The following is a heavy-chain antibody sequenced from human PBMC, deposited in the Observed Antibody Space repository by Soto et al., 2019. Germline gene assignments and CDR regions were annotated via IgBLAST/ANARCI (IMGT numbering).Heavy chain of an antibody. CDR2: INPSGGST. Sequence: ASVKVSCKASGYTFTSYYMHWLLQAPGQGLEWMGIINPSGGSTSYAQKFQGRVTMTRDTSTSTVYMELSSLRSEDTAVYYCGIEGRRDGYNPFDYWGQGTLVTVSA. J-gene: IGHJ4*02. V-gene: IGHV1-46*01. CDR3: GIEGRRDGYNPFDY. CDR1: GYTFTSYY. D-gene: IGHD5-12*01.